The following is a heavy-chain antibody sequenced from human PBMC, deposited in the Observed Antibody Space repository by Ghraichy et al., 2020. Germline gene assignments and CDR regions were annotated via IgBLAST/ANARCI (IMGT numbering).Heavy chain of an antibody. CDR2: IVVGSGNT. V-gene: IGHV1-58*02. CDR1: GSTFTTPV. CDR3: AADLGVGPFWSGDDAFDI. D-gene: IGHD3-3*01. J-gene: IGHJ3*02. Sequence: SVKVSCKACGSTFTTPVTQWVRQSRRQRVEWIGWIVVGSGNTNYAQKFQERVTITRDMSTSTAYMELSSLRSEDTAVYYCAADLGVGPFWSGDDAFDIWGQGTMVTVSS.